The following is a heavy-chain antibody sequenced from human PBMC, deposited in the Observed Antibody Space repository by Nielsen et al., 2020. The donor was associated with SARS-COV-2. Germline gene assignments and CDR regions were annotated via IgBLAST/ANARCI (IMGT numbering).Heavy chain of an antibody. J-gene: IGHJ4*02. CDR3: ARRGGATSGYWTSQTYHFDY. CDR2: IYSGGST. D-gene: IGHD3-22*01. V-gene: IGHV3-53*01. Sequence: GESLKISCAASGFTVSSNYMSWVRQAPGKGLEWVSVIYSGGSTYYADSVKGRFTISRDNSKNTLYLQMNSLRAEDTAVYYCARRGGATSGYWTSQTYHFDYWGQGTLVTVSS. CDR1: GFTVSSNY.